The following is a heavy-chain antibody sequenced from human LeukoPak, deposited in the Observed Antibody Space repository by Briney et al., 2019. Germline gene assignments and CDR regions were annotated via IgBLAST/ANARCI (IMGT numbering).Heavy chain of an antibody. CDR1: GFTFSSYG. CDR2: ISYDGSNK. Sequence: QTGGSLRLSCAASGFTFSSYGMHWVRQAPGKGLEWVAVISYDGSNKYYADSVKGRFTISRDNSKNTLYLQMNSLRAEDTAVYYCAKGDDYGGNSAVFDYWGQGTLVTVSS. J-gene: IGHJ4*02. CDR3: AKGDDYGGNSAVFDY. V-gene: IGHV3-30*18. D-gene: IGHD4-23*01.